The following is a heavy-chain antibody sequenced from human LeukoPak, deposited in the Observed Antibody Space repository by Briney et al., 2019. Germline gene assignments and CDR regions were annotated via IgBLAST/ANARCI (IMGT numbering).Heavy chain of an antibody. Sequence: ASVKVSCKASGGTFSSYAIYWVRQATGQGLEWMGWMNPNSGNTGYAQKFQGRVTITRNTSISTAYMELSSLRSEDTAVYYCARGPRGGISWFDPWGQGTLVTVSS. CDR2: MNPNSGNT. D-gene: IGHD3-10*01. V-gene: IGHV1-8*03. CDR3: ARGPRGGISWFDP. CDR1: GGTFSSYA. J-gene: IGHJ5*02.